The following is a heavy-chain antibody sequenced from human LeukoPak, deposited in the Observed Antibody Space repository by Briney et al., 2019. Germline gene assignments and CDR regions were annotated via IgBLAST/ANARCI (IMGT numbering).Heavy chain of an antibody. CDR3: ARELGIFFRVVGAKGTFDY. CDR2: IYHSGRT. V-gene: IGHV4-38-2*02. Sequence: SETLSLTCTVSGYSISSGYYWGWIRQPPGKGLEWIGSIYHSGRTFYNPSLKSRVTISVDTSKNQFSLKLTSVTAADTAVYYCARELGIFFRVVGAKGTFDYWGQGTLVTVSS. CDR1: GYSISSGYY. J-gene: IGHJ4*02. D-gene: IGHD1-26*01.